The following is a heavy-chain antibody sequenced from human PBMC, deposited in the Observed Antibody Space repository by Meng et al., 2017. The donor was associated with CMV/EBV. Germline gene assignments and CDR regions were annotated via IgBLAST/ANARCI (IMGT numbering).Heavy chain of an antibody. CDR2: IRYDGSNK. V-gene: IGHV3-30*02. CDR1: GFTFSSYG. J-gene: IGHJ6*02. CDR3: MGYCSGGSCYFYGMDV. Sequence: GESLKISCAVSGFTFSSYGMHWVRQAPGKGLEWVAFIRYDGSNKYYADSVKGRFTISRDNSKNTLYLQTNSLRAEDTAVYYCMGYCSGGSCYFYGMDVWGQGTTVTVSS. D-gene: IGHD2-15*01.